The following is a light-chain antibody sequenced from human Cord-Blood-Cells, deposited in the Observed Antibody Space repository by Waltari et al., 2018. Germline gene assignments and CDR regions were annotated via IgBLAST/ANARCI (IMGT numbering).Light chain of an antibody. CDR1: QSIRSY. CDR3: QQSYSTLWT. V-gene: IGKV1-39*01. CDR2: AAS. J-gene: IGKJ1*01. Sequence: DIQMTQSPSSLSASVGDRVPITCRASQSIRSYLNWYQQKPGKAPKLLIYAASSLQSGVPSRFSGSGSGTDFTLTISSLQPEDFATYYCQQSYSTLWTFGQGTKVEIK.